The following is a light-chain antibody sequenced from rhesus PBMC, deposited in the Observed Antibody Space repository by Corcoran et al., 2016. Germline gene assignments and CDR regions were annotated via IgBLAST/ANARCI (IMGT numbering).Light chain of an antibody. CDR3: LQSSNWPS. J-gene: IGKJ2*01. CDR2: GAS. CDR1: QSVSSY. V-gene: IGKV3-24*04. Sequence: EIVMTQSPATLALSPGERATLSCRASQSVSSYLAWYQQQPGQAPGLLIYGASSRATSIPDRLSGSGSWTEFTLTISSLEPEDVGVYFCLQSSNWPSFGQGTKVEIK.